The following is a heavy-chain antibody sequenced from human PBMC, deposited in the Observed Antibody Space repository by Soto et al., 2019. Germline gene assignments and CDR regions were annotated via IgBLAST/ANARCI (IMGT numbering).Heavy chain of an antibody. J-gene: IGHJ6*02. CDR3: AKVATGGTNYYAMDV. CDR1: GFTFSSYA. CDR2: ISGSGGST. Sequence: PGGSLRLSCAASGFTFSSYAMSWVRQAPGKGLEWVSTISGSGGSTYYADSVKGRFTISRDNSKNTLYVQMNSLRAEDTAIYYCAKVATGGTNYYAMDVWGQGTTVTVSS. D-gene: IGHD6-13*01. V-gene: IGHV3-23*01.